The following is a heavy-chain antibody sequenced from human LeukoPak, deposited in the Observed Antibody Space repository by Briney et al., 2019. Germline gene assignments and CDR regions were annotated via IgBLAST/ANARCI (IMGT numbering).Heavy chain of an antibody. Sequence: ASVKVSCKVSRYTFTSYDINWVRQATGQGLEWMGWMNPNSGNTGYAQKFQGRVTITRNTSISTAYMELSSLRSEDTAVYYCARGLLAGSDAFDIWGQGTMVTVSS. CDR3: ARGLLAGSDAFDI. CDR2: MNPNSGNT. CDR1: RYTFTSYD. J-gene: IGHJ3*02. V-gene: IGHV1-8*03. D-gene: IGHD3-3*02.